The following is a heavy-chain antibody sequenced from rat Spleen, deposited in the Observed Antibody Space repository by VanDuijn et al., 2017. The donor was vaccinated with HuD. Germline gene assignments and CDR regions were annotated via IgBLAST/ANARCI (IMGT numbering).Heavy chain of an antibody. J-gene: IGHJ4*01. V-gene: IGHV5S13*01. CDR2: ISTGGGNT. D-gene: IGHD1-2*01. CDR1: GFTFSSHG. CDR3: ARGAIAANYYVMDA. Sequence: EVQLVESGGGLVQPGRSLKLSCAASGFTFSSHGMAWVRQTPTKGLEWVASISTGGGNTYYRDSVKGRFTISRDNAKSTLYLQMDSLRSEDTATYYCARGAIAANYYVMDAWGQGASVTVSS.